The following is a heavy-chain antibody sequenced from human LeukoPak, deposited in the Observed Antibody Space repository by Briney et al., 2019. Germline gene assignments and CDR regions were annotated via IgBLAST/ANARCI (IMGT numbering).Heavy chain of an antibody. CDR3: ARDMIILQS. J-gene: IGHJ5*02. CDR1: GLMFSVYG. CDR2: IWNDGSNK. V-gene: IGHV3-33*01. Sequence: GRSLRLSCVASGLMFSVYGMHWVRQAPGKGLEWVAVIWNDGSNKYYADSVKGRFTISRDNSKNTLYLQMNSLRAEDTAVYFCARDMIILQSWGQGTLVTVSS. D-gene: IGHD3-16*01.